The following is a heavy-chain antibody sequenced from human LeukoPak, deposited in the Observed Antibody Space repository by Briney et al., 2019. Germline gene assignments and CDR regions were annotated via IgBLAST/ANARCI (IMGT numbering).Heavy chain of an antibody. CDR2: IYTSGST. D-gene: IGHD1-1*01. J-gene: IGHJ3*01. V-gene: IGHV4-4*07. CDR3: ARTNERERGGESFHF. CDR1: GGSISSYY. Sequence: KSSETLSLTCTVSGGSISSYYWSWIRQPAGKGLEWIGRIYTSGSTNYNPSLKSRATMSVDTSKNQFSLKLSSVTAVDTAVYYCARTNERERGGESFHFWGQGTMVTVSS.